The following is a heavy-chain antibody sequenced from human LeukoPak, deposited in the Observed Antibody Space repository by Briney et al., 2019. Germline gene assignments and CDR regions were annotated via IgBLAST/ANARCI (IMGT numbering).Heavy chain of an antibody. CDR3: VRGGWRIVETGGDY. CDR1: GFIFSTYS. D-gene: IGHD3-22*01. CDR2: ITSSSSTM. J-gene: IGHJ4*02. Sequence: GSLRLSCEASGFIFSTYSMNWVRQAPGKRLEWVSHITSSSSTMFYADSVKGRFTISRDNAKNSLYLQMNSLRAEDTAMYYCVRGGWRIVETGGDYWGQGTLVTVSS. V-gene: IGHV3-48*04.